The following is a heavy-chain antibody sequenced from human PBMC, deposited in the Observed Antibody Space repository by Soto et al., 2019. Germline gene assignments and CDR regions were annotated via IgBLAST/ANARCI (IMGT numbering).Heavy chain of an antibody. J-gene: IGHJ4*02. CDR1: GFTFSDYS. Sequence: GGSLRLSXVASGFTFSDYSMSWIRQAPGKGLEWLAFIDSRGRTLSYADSVRGRFTISRDNAEKSVYLQMDSLRADDTAVYYCARQAARNYIDSWGQGNSVTVSS. V-gene: IGHV3-11*01. CDR2: IDSRGRTL. CDR3: ARQAARNYIDS.